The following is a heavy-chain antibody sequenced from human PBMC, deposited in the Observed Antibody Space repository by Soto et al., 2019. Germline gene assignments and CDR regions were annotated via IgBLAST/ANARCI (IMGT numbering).Heavy chain of an antibody. V-gene: IGHV1-18*01. CDR1: GYTFTSYG. CDR3: ARERGSSSLYDYYGMYV. D-gene: IGHD3-16*01. J-gene: IGHJ6*02. CDR2: ISDYNGNT. Sequence: QVQLVQSGAEVKKPGASVKVSCKASGYTFTSYGISWVRQAPGQGLEWMGWISDYNGNTKSAQKLQGRDIITTDPSTSTAYIELRSLRSDDTAVYYCARERGSSSLYDYYGMYVWGQGTTVTVSS.